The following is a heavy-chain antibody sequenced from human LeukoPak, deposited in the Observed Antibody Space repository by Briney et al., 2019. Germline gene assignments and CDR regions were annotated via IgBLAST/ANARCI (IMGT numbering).Heavy chain of an antibody. J-gene: IGHJ4*02. CDR1: GFTFSDYY. V-gene: IGHV3-11*04. CDR2: ISSSGSTI. CDR3: ARTLAPTYYYDSSGYYYVNY. Sequence: GGSLRLSCAASGFTFSDYYMSWIRQAPGKGLEWVSYISSSGSTIYYADSVKGRFTISRDNAKNSLCLQMNSLRAEDTAVYYCARTLAPTYYYDSSGYYYVNYWGQGTLVTVSS. D-gene: IGHD3-22*01.